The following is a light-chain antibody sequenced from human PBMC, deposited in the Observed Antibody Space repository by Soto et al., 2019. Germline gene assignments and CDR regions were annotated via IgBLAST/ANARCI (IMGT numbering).Light chain of an antibody. V-gene: IGKV3-20*01. CDR3: QQYGSSRT. J-gene: IGKJ1*01. CDR2: GAS. CDR1: QSVSSSY. Sequence: EIVLTQSPGTLSLSPGERATLSCMASQSVSSSYLAWYQQKPGQAPRLLIYGASSRATGIPDRFSGSGSGTDFTLTLSRLEPEDFAVYSCQQYGSSRTFGKGTKLDIK.